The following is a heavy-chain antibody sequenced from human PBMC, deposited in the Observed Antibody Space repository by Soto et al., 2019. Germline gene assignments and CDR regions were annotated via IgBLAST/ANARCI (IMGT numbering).Heavy chain of an antibody. J-gene: IGHJ6*02. V-gene: IGHV3-53*01. CDR3: AREAPMDV. Sequence: PGGSLRLSCAASGFTVSSKYMSWVRQAPGKGLEWISVIWSAGLIYYADSVRGRFTISRDISKNILYPEMTSLRADDTAVYYCAREAPMDVWGQGTTVTVSS. CDR1: GFTVSSKY. CDR2: IWSAGLI.